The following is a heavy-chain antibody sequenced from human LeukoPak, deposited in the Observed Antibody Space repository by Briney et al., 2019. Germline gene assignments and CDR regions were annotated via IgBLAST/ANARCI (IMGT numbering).Heavy chain of an antibody. CDR2: INHSGST. CDR3: ARPRRSGSYFYYFDY. CDR1: GGSFSGYY. J-gene: IGHJ4*02. V-gene: IGHV4-34*01. D-gene: IGHD3-10*01. Sequence: PSETLSLTCAVYGGSFSGYYWSWIRQPPGKGLEWIGEINHSGSTNYNPSLKSRVTISVDTSKNQFSLKLSSVTAADTAVYYCARPRRSGSYFYYFDYWGQGTLVTVSS.